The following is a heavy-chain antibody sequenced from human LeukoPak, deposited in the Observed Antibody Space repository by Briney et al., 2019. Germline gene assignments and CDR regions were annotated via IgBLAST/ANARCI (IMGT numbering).Heavy chain of an antibody. CDR1: GGSISSGGYY. D-gene: IGHD3-22*01. J-gene: IGHJ1*01. CDR2: IYYSGST. V-gene: IGHV4-31*03. Sequence: SQTLSLTCTVSGGSISSGGYYWSWIRQHPGKGLEWIGYIYYSGSTYYNPSLTSRVTISVDTSKNQFSLKLSSVTAADTAVYYCALLRGYYDSSGSPAEYFQHWGQGTLVTVSS. CDR3: ALLRGYYDSSGSPAEYFQH.